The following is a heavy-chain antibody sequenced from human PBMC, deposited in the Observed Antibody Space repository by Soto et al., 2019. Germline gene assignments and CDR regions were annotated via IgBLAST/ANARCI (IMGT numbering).Heavy chain of an antibody. CDR3: AKVPRSGEDPYYGLDV. CDR2: ISGSGDNT. J-gene: IGHJ6*02. CDR1: GFTFSTHA. D-gene: IGHD7-27*01. V-gene: IGHV3-23*01. Sequence: EVQLLESGGGLVQPGGSLRLSCAASGFTFSTHAISWVRQAPGNGLEWVSTISGSGDNTFYADSVKGRVTISRDNSKNTQYLQINSLRAEDTAVYFCAKVPRSGEDPYYGLDVWGQGTTVTVSS.